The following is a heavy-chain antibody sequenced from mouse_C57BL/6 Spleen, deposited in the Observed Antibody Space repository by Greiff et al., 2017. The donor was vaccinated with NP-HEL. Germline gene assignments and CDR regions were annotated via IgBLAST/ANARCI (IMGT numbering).Heavy chain of an antibody. CDR1: GYTFTSYW. J-gene: IGHJ2*01. V-gene: IGHV1-69*01. Sequence: QVQLQQPGAELVMPGASVKLSCKASGYTFTSYWMHWVKQRPGQGLEWIGEIDPSDSYTNYNQKFKGKSTLTVDKSSSTAYMQRSSLTSEDSAVYYCARYDYGSSYDYWGQGTTLTVSS. CDR3: ARYDYGSSYDY. CDR2: IDPSDSYT. D-gene: IGHD1-1*01.